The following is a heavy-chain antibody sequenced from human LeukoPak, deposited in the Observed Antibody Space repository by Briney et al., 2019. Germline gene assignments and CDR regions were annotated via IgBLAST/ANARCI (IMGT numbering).Heavy chain of an antibody. CDR3: ARNLIPEQLVLNF. Sequence: SQTLSLTCTVSGGSISSGSYYWSWIRQPAGKGLEWIGRIYTSGSTNYNPSLKSRVTMSVDTSKNQFTLNLKSVTPEDTAVYYCARNLIPEQLVLNFWGQGTLVTVSS. V-gene: IGHV4-61*02. J-gene: IGHJ4*02. CDR1: GGSISSGSYY. D-gene: IGHD6-13*01. CDR2: IYTSGST.